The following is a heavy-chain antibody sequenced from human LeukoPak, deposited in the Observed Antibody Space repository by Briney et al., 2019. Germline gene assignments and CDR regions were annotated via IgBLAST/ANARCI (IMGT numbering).Heavy chain of an antibody. D-gene: IGHD4-11*01. V-gene: IGHV3-23*01. Sequence: PGGSLRLSCAASGFTFSSYAMSWVRQAPGKGLEWVSAISGSGGSTYYADSVKGRFTISRDDAKNTLYLQMDSLRADDTAVYYCATDLDYTFDYWGRGTLVTVSS. CDR2: ISGSGGST. CDR3: ATDLDYTFDY. CDR1: GFTFSSYA. J-gene: IGHJ4*02.